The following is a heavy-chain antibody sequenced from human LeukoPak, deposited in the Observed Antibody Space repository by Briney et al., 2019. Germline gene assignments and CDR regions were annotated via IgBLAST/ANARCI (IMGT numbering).Heavy chain of an antibody. V-gene: IGHV3-30*04. D-gene: IGHD1-1*01. CDR1: GFTFSSYA. J-gene: IGHJ4*02. CDR3: ASFNRDWNGDY. Sequence: PGGSLRLSCAASGFTFSSYAMHWVRQAPGKGLEWVAVISYDGSNKYYADSVKGRFTISRDNSKNTLYLQVNSLRAEDTAVYYCASFNRDWNGDYWGQGTLVTVSS. CDR2: ISYDGSNK.